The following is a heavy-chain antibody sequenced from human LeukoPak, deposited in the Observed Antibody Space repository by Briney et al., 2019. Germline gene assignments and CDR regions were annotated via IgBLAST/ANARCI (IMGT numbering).Heavy chain of an antibody. CDR1: GGSISSGGYY. CDR2: IYYSGST. Sequence: SETLSLTCTVSGGSISSGGYYWSWIRQPPGKGLEWIGYIYYSGSTNYNPSLKSRVTISVDTSKNQFSLKLSSVTAADTAVYYCSGAARYRGYFDYWGQGTLVTVSS. J-gene: IGHJ4*02. V-gene: IGHV4-61*08. CDR3: SGAARYRGYFDY. D-gene: IGHD2-15*01.